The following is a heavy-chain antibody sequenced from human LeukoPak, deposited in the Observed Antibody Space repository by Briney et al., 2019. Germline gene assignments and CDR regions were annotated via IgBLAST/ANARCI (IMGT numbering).Heavy chain of an antibody. V-gene: IGHV3-30*18. Sequence: GGSLRLSCAASGFTFSSYGMHWVRQAPGKGLEWVAVISYDGSNKYYADSVKGRFTISRDNSKNTLYLQMNSLRAEDTAVYYCAKGRPHYALDYWGQGTLVTVSS. J-gene: IGHJ4*02. CDR3: AKGRPHYALDY. D-gene: IGHD4-17*01. CDR2: ISYDGSNK. CDR1: GFTFSSYG.